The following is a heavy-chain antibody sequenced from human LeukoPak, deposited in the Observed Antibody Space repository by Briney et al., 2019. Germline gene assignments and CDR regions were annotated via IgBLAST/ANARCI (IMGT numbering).Heavy chain of an antibody. D-gene: IGHD2-15*01. CDR1: GFTFSSYA. CDR2: ISGSGGST. CDR3: AKEEQGYCSGGSCYSDGY. Sequence: GGSLRLSCAASGFTFSSYAMSWVRQAPGKGLEWVSAISGSGGSTYYADSVKGRFSISRDNSKNTLYLQMNSLRAEDTAVYYCAKEEQGYCSGGSCYSDGYWGQGTLVTVSS. V-gene: IGHV3-23*01. J-gene: IGHJ4*02.